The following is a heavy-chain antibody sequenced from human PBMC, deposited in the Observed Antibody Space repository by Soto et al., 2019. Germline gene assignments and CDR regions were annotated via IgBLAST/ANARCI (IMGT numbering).Heavy chain of an antibody. V-gene: IGHV1-18*01. Sequence: QVPLVQSGGGVKNPGASVKVSCKAFGYTLTNYGISWVRQAPGQGLAWMGWISAYNGHANYAQKFQGRVRLTTDLPPHTAYMAVRSLGSDDTAEYYCAREVYCSSSMCYSGYYYMDVWGKGATVTVS. D-gene: IGHD2-2*01. CDR2: ISAYNGHA. J-gene: IGHJ6*03. CDR3: AREVYCSSSMCYSGYYYMDV. CDR1: GYTLTNYG.